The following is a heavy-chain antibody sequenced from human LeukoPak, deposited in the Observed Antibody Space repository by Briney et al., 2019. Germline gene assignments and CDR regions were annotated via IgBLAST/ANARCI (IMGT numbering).Heavy chain of an antibody. CDR3: ARSRGGHYGSGSLTAFDY. Sequence: GGSLRLSCAPSGFTFSSYAMHWARQAPGKGLEWVAVISYDGSNKSYADSVKGRFTISRDNSKNTLYLQMNSLRAEDTAVYYCARSRGGHYGSGSLTAFDYWGQGTLVTVSS. D-gene: IGHD3-10*01. CDR2: ISYDGSNK. J-gene: IGHJ4*02. V-gene: IGHV3-30*04. CDR1: GFTFSSYA.